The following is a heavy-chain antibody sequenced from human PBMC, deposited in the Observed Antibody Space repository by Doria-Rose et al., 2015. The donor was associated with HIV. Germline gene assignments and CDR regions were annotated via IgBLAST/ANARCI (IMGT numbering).Heavy chain of an antibody. D-gene: IGHD6-13*01. CDR2: IFSDDER. CDR3: ARIKSSRWYHKYYFDF. Sequence: PTETLTLTCTVSGVSLSSPGMGVSWIRQPPGKALEWLANIFSDDERSYKTSLKSRLTISSGTSKSQLVLTMTDMDPVDTATYYCARIKSSRWYHKYYFDFWGQGTLVIVSA. J-gene: IGHJ4*02. V-gene: IGHV2-26*01. CDR1: GVSLSSPGMG.